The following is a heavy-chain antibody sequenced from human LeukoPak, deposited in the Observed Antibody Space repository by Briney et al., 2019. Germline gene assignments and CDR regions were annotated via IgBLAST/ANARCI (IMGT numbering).Heavy chain of an antibody. V-gene: IGHV4-4*07. Sequence: PSETLSLTCTVSGVSISTYYCSWIRQPAGKGLEWIGRIYTSGSTNYNPSLKSRVTMSVDTSKNQFSLKLNSVTAADTAVYYCARHNYYDSSGYYAFDHWGQGTLVTVSS. CDR1: GVSISTYY. J-gene: IGHJ4*02. D-gene: IGHD3-22*01. CDR2: IYTSGST. CDR3: ARHNYYDSSGYYAFDH.